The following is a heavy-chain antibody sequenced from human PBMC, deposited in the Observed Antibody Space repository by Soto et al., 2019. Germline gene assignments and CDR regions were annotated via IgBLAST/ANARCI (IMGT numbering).Heavy chain of an antibody. CDR3: AKDRYSVAGPYYFDY. D-gene: IGHD6-19*01. Sequence: GGSLRLSCAASGFTFSSYAMSWVRQAPGKGREWVSAISGSGGSTYYADSVKGRFTISRDNSKNTLYLQMNSLSAEDTAVYYCAKDRYSVAGPYYFDYWGQGTLVTVSS. V-gene: IGHV3-23*01. CDR2: ISGSGGST. CDR1: GFTFSSYA. J-gene: IGHJ4*02.